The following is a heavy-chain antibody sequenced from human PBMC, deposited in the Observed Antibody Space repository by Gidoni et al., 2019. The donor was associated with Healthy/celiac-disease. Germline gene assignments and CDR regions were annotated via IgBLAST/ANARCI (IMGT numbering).Heavy chain of an antibody. J-gene: IGHJ4*02. D-gene: IGHD3-22*01. Sequence: EWVAVISYDGSNKYYADSVKGRFTISRDNSKNTLYLQMNSLRAEDTAVYYCARERYYDSSGYYYPPYYFDYWGQGTLVTVSS. V-gene: IGHV3-30-3*01. CDR2: ISYDGSNK. CDR3: ARERYYDSSGYYYPPYYFDY.